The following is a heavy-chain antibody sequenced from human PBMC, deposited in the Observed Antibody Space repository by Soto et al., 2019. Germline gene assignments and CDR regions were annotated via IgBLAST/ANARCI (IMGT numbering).Heavy chain of an antibody. CDR2: IKQDGSEK. D-gene: IGHD3-3*01. Sequence: EVQLVESGGGLVQPGGSLRLSCAASGFTFSTYWMSWVRQAPGKGLEWVAIIKQDGSEKLYVDSLKGRFTISRDNAKSSLYLQMNRLRAEDTAVYYCAGGSGWLSDSWGQGTLVIVSS. V-gene: IGHV3-7*05. CDR3: AGGSGWLSDS. J-gene: IGHJ4*02. CDR1: GFTFSTYW.